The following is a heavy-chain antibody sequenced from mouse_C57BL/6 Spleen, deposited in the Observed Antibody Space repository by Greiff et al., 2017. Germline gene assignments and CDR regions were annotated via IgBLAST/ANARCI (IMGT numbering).Heavy chain of an antibody. Sequence: VQLQQSGAELVMPGASVKLSCKASGYTFTSYWMHWVKQRPGQGLEWIGEIDPSDSYTNYNQKVKGKSTLTVDKSSSTAYMQLSSLTSDDSAVLYCANGFTVVEAMDYWGQGTSVTVAS. J-gene: IGHJ4*01. CDR2: IDPSDSYT. V-gene: IGHV1-69*01. CDR1: GYTFTSYW. CDR3: ANGFTVVEAMDY. D-gene: IGHD1-1*01.